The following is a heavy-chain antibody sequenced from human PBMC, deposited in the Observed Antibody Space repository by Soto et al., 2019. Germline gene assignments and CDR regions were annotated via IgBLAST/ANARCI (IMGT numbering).Heavy chain of an antibody. CDR3: ARDHEQWLPVRLFDY. J-gene: IGHJ4*02. D-gene: IGHD6-19*01. CDR1: GFTFSSYS. V-gene: IGHV3-21*01. Sequence: GGSLRLSCAASGFTFSSYSMNWVRQAPGKGLEWVSSISSSSSYIYYADSVKGRFTISRDNAKNSLYLQMNSLRAEDTAVYYCARDHEQWLPVRLFDYWGQGTLVTVSS. CDR2: ISSSSSYI.